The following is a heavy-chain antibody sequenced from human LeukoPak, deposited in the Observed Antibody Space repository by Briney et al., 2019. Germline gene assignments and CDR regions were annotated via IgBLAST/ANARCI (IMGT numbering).Heavy chain of an antibody. CDR1: GDSILRYY. J-gene: IGHJ4*02. Sequence: SETLSLNCIVSGDSILRYYWSWIRPPPRTGLEWIGYFYYSGSTNYNPPLKSRVTISADTSKNQFSLRLSSVTAADTAVYYCARTKGMADFDYWGQGTLVTVSS. D-gene: IGHD2-8*01. V-gene: IGHV4-59*01. CDR3: ARTKGMADFDY. CDR2: FYYSGST.